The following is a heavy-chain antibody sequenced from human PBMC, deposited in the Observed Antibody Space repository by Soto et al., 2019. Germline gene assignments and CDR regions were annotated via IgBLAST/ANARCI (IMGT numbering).Heavy chain of an antibody. CDR2: IKHDGNEK. D-gene: IGHD3-22*01. CDR3: VRATLSWGHYYFRGLDV. V-gene: IGHV3-7*01. Sequence: GGSLRLSCAATGFIFGTYWMSWVRQAPGKGLEWVANIKHDGNEKYYADSVKGRFTVSRDNVKNFLHLQMSSLRGDDTGVYFCVRATLSWGHYYFRGLDVWGQGTTVTVSS. CDR1: GFIFGTYW. J-gene: IGHJ6*02.